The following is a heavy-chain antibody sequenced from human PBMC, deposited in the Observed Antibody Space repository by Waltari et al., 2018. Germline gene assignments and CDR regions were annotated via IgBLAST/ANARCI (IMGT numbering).Heavy chain of an antibody. D-gene: IGHD3-22*01. CDR3: ARDDNYYDSSGYFKGDY. J-gene: IGHJ4*02. CDR1: GFTFSSYG. CDR2: IRYDGSNK. Sequence: QVQLVESGGGVVQPGGSLRLSCAASGFTFSSYGMHWVRQAPGKGLEWVAFIRYDGSNKYYADSVKGRFTISRDNSKNTLYLQMNSLRAEDTAVYYCARDDNYYDSSGYFKGDYWGQGTLVTVSS. V-gene: IGHV3-30*02.